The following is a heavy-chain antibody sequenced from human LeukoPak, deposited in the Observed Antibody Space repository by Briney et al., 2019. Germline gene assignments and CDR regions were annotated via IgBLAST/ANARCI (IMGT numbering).Heavy chain of an antibody. CDR2: IRYDGSNK. CDR3: AKESEGDYDFWSGYRNWFDP. V-gene: IGHV3-30*02. Sequence: PGGSLRLSCAASGFTFSSYGMHWVRQAPGKGLEWVAFIRYDGSNKYYADSVKGRFTISRDNSKNTLYLQMNSLRAEDTAVYYCAKESEGDYDFWSGYRNWFDPWGQGTLVTVSS. J-gene: IGHJ5*02. CDR1: GFTFSSYG. D-gene: IGHD3-3*01.